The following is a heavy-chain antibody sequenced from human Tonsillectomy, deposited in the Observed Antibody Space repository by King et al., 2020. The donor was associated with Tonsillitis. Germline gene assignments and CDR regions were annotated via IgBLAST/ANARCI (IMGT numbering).Heavy chain of an antibody. D-gene: IGHD2-15*01. CDR1: GFTFSSYG. J-gene: IGHJ3*02. V-gene: IGHV3-30*18. Sequence: VQLVESGGGVVQPGRSLRLSCAASGFTFSSYGMHWVRQAPGKGLEWVAVISYDGSNEYYVDSAKGRFTISRDNSKNTLYLQMNSLRAEDTAVYYCAKGSRPGYCSGGSCYAFDIWGQGTMVTVSS. CDR2: ISYDGSNE. CDR3: AKGSRPGYCSGGSCYAFDI.